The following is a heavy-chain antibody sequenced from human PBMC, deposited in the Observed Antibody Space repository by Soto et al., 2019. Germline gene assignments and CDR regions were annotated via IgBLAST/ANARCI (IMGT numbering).Heavy chain of an antibody. Sequence: QLQLQESGPGLVKPSETLSLTCRVSDGSMNSDSSYWGWIRRPPGKGLEWIGVINHSGSTYHNLSLKGRVTMSVDASRNQCSLKLTSMTAADTAVYYCARLGGYVSVGYYYLWDSWGQGTLVTVSS. V-gene: IGHV4-39*01. CDR3: ARLGGYVSVGYYYLWDS. D-gene: IGHD3-22*01. J-gene: IGHJ4*02. CDR2: INHSGST. CDR1: DGSMNSDSSY.